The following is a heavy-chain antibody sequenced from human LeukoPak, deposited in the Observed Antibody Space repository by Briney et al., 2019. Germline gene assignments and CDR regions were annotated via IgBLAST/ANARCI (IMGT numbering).Heavy chain of an antibody. CDR3: AKDKDPSQYYYMDV. CDR1: GFTFDDYA. D-gene: IGHD6-6*01. V-gene: IGHV3-9*01. CDR2: ISWNSGSI. Sequence: PGGSLRLSCAASGFTFDDYAMHWVRQAPGKGLEWVSGISWNSGSIGYADSVKGRFTISRDNAKNSLYLQMNSLRAEDTALYYCAKDKDPSQYYYMDVWGKGTTVTVSS. J-gene: IGHJ6*03.